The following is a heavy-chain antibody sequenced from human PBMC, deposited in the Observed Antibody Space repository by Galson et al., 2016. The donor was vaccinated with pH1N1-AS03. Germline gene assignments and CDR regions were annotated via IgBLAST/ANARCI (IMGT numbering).Heavy chain of an antibody. CDR2: ISGSGGHT. CDR1: GFTFSGYA. J-gene: IGHJ4*02. V-gene: IGHV3-23*01. D-gene: IGHD6-13*01. CDR3: VKDGVERAAAGFAYFDY. Sequence: LSCAASGFTFSGYAMNWVRQAPGEGLEWVSTISGSGGHTYYAGSVSGRFTISRDYSKNTLYLQMNSLRAEDTAVYYCVKDGVERAAAGFAYFDYWGQGTLVTVSS.